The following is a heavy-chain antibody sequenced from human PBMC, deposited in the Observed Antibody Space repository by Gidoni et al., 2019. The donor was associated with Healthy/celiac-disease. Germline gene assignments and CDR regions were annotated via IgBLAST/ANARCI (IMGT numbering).Heavy chain of an antibody. Sequence: QVQLVQSGAEGKKPGSSVTGSCKASGGTFSSYPISWVRQAPGQGLEWMGRIRPIPGIANYAQKFQGSVTITADKSTSTAYMELSSLGSEDTAVYYCARLGPKAFDYWGQGTLVTVSS. CDR3: ARLGPKAFDY. V-gene: IGHV1-69*02. CDR2: IRPIPGIA. J-gene: IGHJ4*02. CDR1: GGTFSSYP. D-gene: IGHD7-27*01.